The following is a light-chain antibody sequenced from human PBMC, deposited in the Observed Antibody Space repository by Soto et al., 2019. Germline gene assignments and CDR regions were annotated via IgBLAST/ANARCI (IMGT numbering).Light chain of an antibody. J-gene: IGKJ5*01. CDR1: QSVSSSY. Sequence: EIVLTPSPGTLSLSPGERATLSCRASQSVSSSYLAWYQQKPGQAPRLLIYGASSRATGIPERFSGSGSGTHFTLTITSLEPEDFAVYYCQEYDGAPPVTFGLGTRLEIK. V-gene: IGKV3-20*01. CDR2: GAS. CDR3: QEYDGAPPVT.